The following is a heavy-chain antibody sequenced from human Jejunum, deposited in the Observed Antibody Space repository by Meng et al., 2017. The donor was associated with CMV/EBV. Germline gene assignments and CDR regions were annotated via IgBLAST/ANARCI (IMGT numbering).Heavy chain of an antibody. CDR2: VYMSGST. V-gene: IGHV4-4*07. Sequence: VHLQESGPGLVKPSETLSLTCTVSGGSISGYYWNWIRQPAGKGLEWIGRVYMSGSTNYNPSLRSRVAMSVDTSKTQFSLRLTSVTAADTAVYYCARDRMAAPGTFEYWGQGTLVTVSS. J-gene: IGHJ4*02. D-gene: IGHD6-13*01. CDR3: ARDRMAAPGTFEY. CDR1: GGSISGYY.